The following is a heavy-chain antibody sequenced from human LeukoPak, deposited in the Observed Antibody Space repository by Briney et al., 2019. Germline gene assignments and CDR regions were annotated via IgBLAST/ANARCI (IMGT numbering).Heavy chain of an antibody. D-gene: IGHD4-17*01. Sequence: GGSLRLSCTASGFTFGDYAMSWVRQAPGKGLEWVGFIRSKAYGGTTGYAASVKGRFTISRDDSKSIAYLQMNSLKTEDTAVYYCTRGSQDYGDYRSYYYYGMDVWGKGTTVTVSS. J-gene: IGHJ6*04. CDR1: GFTFGDYA. V-gene: IGHV3-49*04. CDR2: IRSKAYGGTT. CDR3: TRGSQDYGDYRSYYYYGMDV.